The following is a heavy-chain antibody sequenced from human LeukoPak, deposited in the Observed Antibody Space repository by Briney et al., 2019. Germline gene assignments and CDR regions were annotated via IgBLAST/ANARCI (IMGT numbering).Heavy chain of an antibody. CDR1: GFTFSSYA. V-gene: IGHV3-23*01. D-gene: IGHD1-26*01. J-gene: IGHJ3*02. Sequence: PGGSLRLSCAASGFTFSSYAMSWVRQAPGKGLEWVSAISGSGGSTYYADSVKGRFTISRDNAKNSLYLQMNSLRAEDTAVYYCARALLGAFDIWGQGTMVTVSS. CDR2: ISGSGGST. CDR3: ARALLGAFDI.